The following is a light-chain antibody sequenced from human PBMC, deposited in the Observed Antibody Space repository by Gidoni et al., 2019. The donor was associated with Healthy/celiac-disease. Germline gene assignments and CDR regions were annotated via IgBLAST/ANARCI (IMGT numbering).Light chain of an antibody. V-gene: IGKV2-28*01. CDR3: MQALQTPFT. J-gene: IGKJ3*01. CDR1: QSLLHSNGYNY. CDR2: LGS. Sequence: IVMTQSPLSLPVTPGEPASISCRSSQSLLHSNGYNYLDWYLQKPGQSPQLLIYLGSNRASGVPDRFSGSGSGTDFTLKISRVEAEDVGVYYCMQALQTPFTFGPGTKVEIK.